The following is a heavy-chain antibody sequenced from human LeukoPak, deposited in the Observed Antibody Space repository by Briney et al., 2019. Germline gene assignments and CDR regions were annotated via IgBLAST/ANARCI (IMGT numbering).Heavy chain of an antibody. CDR2: IRYDGSNK. J-gene: IGHJ4*01. Sequence: GGSLRLSCAASGFTFSTFAMIWVRQAPGKGLEWVAFIRYDGSNKYYADSVKGRFTISRDNAKTTLYLQMNSLRDEDTAVYYCAGDLISGSGSXXYWGXXTLXTVSS. V-gene: IGHV3-33*08. CDR1: GFTFSTFA. D-gene: IGHD3-10*01. CDR3: AGDLISGSGSXXY.